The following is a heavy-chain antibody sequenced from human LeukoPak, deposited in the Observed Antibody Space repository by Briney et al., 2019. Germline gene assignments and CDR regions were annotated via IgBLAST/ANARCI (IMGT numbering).Heavy chain of an antibody. D-gene: IGHD3-9*01. CDR2: ISSSSRYI. V-gene: IGHV3-21*01. J-gene: IGHJ4*02. Sequence: GGSLRLSCAASGFTFSSYSMNWVRQAPGKGLEWVSSISSSSRYIYYADSVKGRFTISRDNAKNSLYLKMNSLRAEDTAVYYCASPIDILTGYTHYWGQGTLVTVSS. CDR1: GFTFSSYS. CDR3: ASPIDILTGYTHY.